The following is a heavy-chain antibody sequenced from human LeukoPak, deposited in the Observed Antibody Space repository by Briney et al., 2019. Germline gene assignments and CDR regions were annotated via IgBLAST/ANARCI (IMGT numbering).Heavy chain of an antibody. D-gene: IGHD4-17*01. CDR2: ISWNSGSI. J-gene: IGHJ3*02. CDR3: ATAQGYGDPFGAFDI. V-gene: IGHV3-9*03. Sequence: PGGSLRLSCAASGFTFSSYWMTWVRQAPGKGLEWVSGISWNSGSIGYADSVKGRFTISRDNAKNSLYLQMNSLRAEDMALYYCATAQGYGDPFGAFDIWGQGTMVTVSS. CDR1: GFTFSSYW.